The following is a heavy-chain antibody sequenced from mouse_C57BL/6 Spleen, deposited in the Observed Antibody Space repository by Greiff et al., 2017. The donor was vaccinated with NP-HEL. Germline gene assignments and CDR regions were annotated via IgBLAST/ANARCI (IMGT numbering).Heavy chain of an antibody. V-gene: IGHV1-81*01. Sequence: VQLQQSGAELARPGASVKLSCKASGYTFTSYGISWVKQRTGQGLEWIGEIYPRSGNTYYNEKFKGKATLTADKSSSTAYMELRSLTSEDSAVYFCAIYYGSSYGAYWGQGTLVTVSA. CDR3: AIYYGSSYGAY. CDR1: GYTFTSYG. J-gene: IGHJ3*01. CDR2: IYPRSGNT. D-gene: IGHD1-1*01.